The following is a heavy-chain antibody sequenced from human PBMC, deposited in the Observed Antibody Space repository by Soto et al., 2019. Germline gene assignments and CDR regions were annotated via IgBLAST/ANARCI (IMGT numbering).Heavy chain of an antibody. D-gene: IGHD1-26*01. CDR3: ARTVGASYAFDI. Sequence: QVQLVQSGAEVKKPGASVKVSCKASVYTFTSYVIRWVRQAPGQGLEWMGWISAYNGHTNYAQKLQGRVTMTTDTSTSKAYMELRSLRADYTAVYYCARTVGASYAFDIWGQGTMVTVSS. CDR2: ISAYNGHT. V-gene: IGHV1-18*01. CDR1: VYTFTSYV. J-gene: IGHJ3*02.